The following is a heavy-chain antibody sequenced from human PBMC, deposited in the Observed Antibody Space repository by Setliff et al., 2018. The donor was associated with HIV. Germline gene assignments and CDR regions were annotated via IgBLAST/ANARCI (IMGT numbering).Heavy chain of an antibody. CDR2: IYYSGST. J-gene: IGHJ6*03. CDR1: GGSISSGDYY. Sequence: SETLSLTCTVSGGSISSGDYYWSWIRQHPGKGLEWIGYIYYSGSTYYNPSLKSRVAISVDTSKNQFSLKLSSVTAADTAVYYCARGGRDYYYYYMDVWGKGTTVTVSS. V-gene: IGHV4-31*03. CDR3: ARGGRDYYYYYMDV. D-gene: IGHD6-25*01.